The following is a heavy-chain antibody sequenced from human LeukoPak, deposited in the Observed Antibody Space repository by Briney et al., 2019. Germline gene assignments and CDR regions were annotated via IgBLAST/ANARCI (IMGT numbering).Heavy chain of an antibody. CDR3: AREGASMTTVTYYYGMDV. V-gene: IGHV3-30-3*01. CDR2: ISYDGSNK. J-gene: IGHJ6*02. D-gene: IGHD4-17*01. Sequence: PGGSLRLSCAASGFTFSSYAMHWVRQAPGKGLEWVAVISYDGSNKYYADSVKGRLTISRDNSKNTLYLQMSSLRAEDTAVYYCAREGASMTTVTYYYGMDVWGQGTTVTVSS. CDR1: GFTFSSYA.